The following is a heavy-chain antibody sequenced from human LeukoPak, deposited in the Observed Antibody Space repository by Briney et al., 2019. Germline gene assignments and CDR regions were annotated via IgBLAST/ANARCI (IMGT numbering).Heavy chain of an antibody. CDR3: ARGEYSSSLYYYYYMDV. D-gene: IGHD6-6*01. Sequence: GASVTVSCKASGYTFTSYDINWVRQAAGQGLEWMGWMNPNSGNTGYAQKFQGRVTMTRNTSISTAYMELSSLRSEDTAVYYCARGEYSSSLYYYYYMDVWGKGTTVTGSS. V-gene: IGHV1-8*01. CDR2: MNPNSGNT. J-gene: IGHJ6*03. CDR1: GYTFTSYD.